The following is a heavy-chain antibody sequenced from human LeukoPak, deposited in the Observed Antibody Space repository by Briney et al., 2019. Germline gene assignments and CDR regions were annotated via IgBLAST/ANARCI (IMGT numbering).Heavy chain of an antibody. V-gene: IGHV1-24*01. CDR1: GYTLTELS. Sequence: GASVKVSCKVSGYTLTELSMHWVRQAPGKGLEWMGGFDPEDGETIYAQKFQGRVTMTEDTSTDTAYMELSSLRSEDTAVYYCATASIVNQKEGMGAFDIWGQGTMVTVSS. J-gene: IGHJ3*02. D-gene: IGHD3-22*01. CDR2: FDPEDGET. CDR3: ATASIVNQKEGMGAFDI.